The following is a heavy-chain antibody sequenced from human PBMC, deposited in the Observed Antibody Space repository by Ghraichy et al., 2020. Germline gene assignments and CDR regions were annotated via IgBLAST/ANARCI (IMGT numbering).Heavy chain of an antibody. CDR3: ARDLPIDH. Sequence: GGSLRLSCAASGFTFNNFWMSWVRQAPGKGLEWVANIKQDGSEKYYVDSVKGRFTISRDNAENSLHLQMNSLRAEDTAVYYCARDLPIDHWGQGTLVSVSS. V-gene: IGHV3-7*01. J-gene: IGHJ4*02. CDR1: GFTFNNFW. CDR2: IKQDGSEK.